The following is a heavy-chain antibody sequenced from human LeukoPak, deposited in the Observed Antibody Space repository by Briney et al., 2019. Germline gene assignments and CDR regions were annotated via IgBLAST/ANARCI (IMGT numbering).Heavy chain of an antibody. CDR1: GFTFSSYG. CDR2: VSYDGSNK. D-gene: IGHD4-17*01. J-gene: IGHJ4*02. CDR3: AKEETTGAVTPDFGPNDY. Sequence: GGSLRLSCAASGFTFSSYGMHWVRQAPGKGLEWVAVVSYDGSNKYYADSVKGRFTISRDNSKNTLYLQTISLRAEDTAVYYCAKEETTGAVTPDFGPNDYWGQGTLVTVSS. V-gene: IGHV3-30*18.